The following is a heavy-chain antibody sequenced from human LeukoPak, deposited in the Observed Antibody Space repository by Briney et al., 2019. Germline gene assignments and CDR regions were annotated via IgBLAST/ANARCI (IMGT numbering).Heavy chain of an antibody. Sequence: PSETLSLTCAVSGGSISSSNWWSWVRQPPGKGLEWIGEIYHSGNTNYNPSLKSRVTISVDKSKNQFSLKLSSVTAADTAVYYCASIDYGDPTGWFDPWGQGTLVTVSS. CDR2: IYHSGNT. CDR3: ASIDYGDPTGWFDP. CDR1: GGSISSSNW. J-gene: IGHJ5*02. D-gene: IGHD4-17*01. V-gene: IGHV4-4*02.